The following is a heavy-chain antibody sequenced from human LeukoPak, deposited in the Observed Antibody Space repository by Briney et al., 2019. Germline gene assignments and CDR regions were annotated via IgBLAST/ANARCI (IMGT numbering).Heavy chain of an antibody. CDR1: GYTFTNYY. J-gene: IGHJ4*02. V-gene: IGHV1-69*06. CDR2: IIPIFGTA. Sequence: GASVKVSCKASGYTFTNYYIHWVRQAPGQGLEWMGGIIPIFGTANYAQKFQGRVTITADKSTSTAYMELSSLRSDDTAVYYCASGYSGYEWEYYFDYWGQGTLVTVSS. D-gene: IGHD5-12*01. CDR3: ASGYSGYEWEYYFDY.